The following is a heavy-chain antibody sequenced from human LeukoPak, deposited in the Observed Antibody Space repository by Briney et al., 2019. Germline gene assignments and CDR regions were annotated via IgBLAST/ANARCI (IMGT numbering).Heavy chain of an antibody. D-gene: IGHD6-19*01. J-gene: IGHJ4*02. CDR2: IIPIFGTA. CDR3: ARGGIAVAGINFDY. CDR1: GGTFSSYA. Sequence: GASVKVSCKASGGTFSSYAISWVRQAPGQGLEWMGGIIPIFGTANYAQKFQGRVTITADESTSTAYMELGSLRSEDTAVYYCARGGIAVAGINFDYWGQGTLVTVSS. V-gene: IGHV1-69*13.